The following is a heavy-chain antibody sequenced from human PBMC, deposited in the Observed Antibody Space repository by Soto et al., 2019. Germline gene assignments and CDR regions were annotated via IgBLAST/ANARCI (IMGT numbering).Heavy chain of an antibody. D-gene: IGHD3-9*01. CDR3: APIPATFDHEAFDI. V-gene: IGHV2-5*01. CDR2: IYWNEGK. Sequence: QITLKETGPTLGKPTQTLTLTCTLSGFSLSTSGVGVGWGRQPPGKALEGLALIYWNEGKRYSPSLKSRITITRDSSKNQVVRTMTHVDHVDTGTYYCAPIPATFDHEAFDIWGQGTMVTVSS. J-gene: IGHJ3*02. CDR1: GFSLSTSGVG.